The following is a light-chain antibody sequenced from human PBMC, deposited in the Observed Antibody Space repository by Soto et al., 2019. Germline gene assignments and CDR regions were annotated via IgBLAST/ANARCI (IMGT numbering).Light chain of an antibody. Sequence: QSVLTQPASVSESPGQSITISCTGASTYIGGYTYVSWYQQHPGRAPKLMIYEVSNRPSGVSNRFSGSKSGNTASLTISGLQAEDEADYYCSSYTNSSDFVFGEGTKVTVL. V-gene: IGLV2-14*01. CDR1: STYIGGYTY. CDR3: SSYTNSSDFV. CDR2: EVS. J-gene: IGLJ2*01.